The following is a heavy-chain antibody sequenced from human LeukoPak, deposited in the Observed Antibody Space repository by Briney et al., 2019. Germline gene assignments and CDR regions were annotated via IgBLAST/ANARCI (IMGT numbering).Heavy chain of an antibody. CDR1: GYSFTSYW. V-gene: IGHV5-51*01. J-gene: IGHJ3*02. CDR3: ARQGYLILVTPDAFDI. D-gene: IGHD2-21*02. CDR2: IYPGDSDT. Sequence: GESLKISCKGSGYSFTSYWIGWVRQMPGKGLEWMGIIYPGDSDTRYSPSFQGQVTISADKSISIAYLQWGSLKASDTAMYYCARQGYLILVTPDAFDIWGQGTMVTVSS.